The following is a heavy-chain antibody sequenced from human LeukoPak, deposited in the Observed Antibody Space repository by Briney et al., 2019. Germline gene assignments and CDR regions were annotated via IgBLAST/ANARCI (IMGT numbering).Heavy chain of an antibody. CDR2: IYNSGST. J-gene: IGHJ4*02. CDR3: ARGNTWLTSK. V-gene: IGHV4-59*08. CDR1: GGSISSYY. D-gene: IGHD3-22*01. Sequence: SETLSLTCTVSGGSISSYYWSWIRLPPGKGLEWIGNIYNSGSTNYNPSLKSRVTISVDTSKNQFSLKLTSVTATDTAFYYCARGNTWLTSKWGQGTLVTVSS.